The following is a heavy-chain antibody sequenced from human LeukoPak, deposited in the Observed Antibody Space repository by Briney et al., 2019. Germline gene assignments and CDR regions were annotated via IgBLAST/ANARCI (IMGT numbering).Heavy chain of an antibody. CDR1: GGSISSSSYY. CDR3: AREYSSSGNWFDP. CDR2: IYYSGST. J-gene: IGHJ5*02. Sequence: PSETLSLTCTVSGGSISSSSYYWGWIRQPPGKGLEWIGSIYYSGSTYYNPSLKSRVTISVDTSKSQFSLKLSSVTAADTAVYYCAREYSSSGNWFDPWGQGTLVTVSS. V-gene: IGHV4-39*07. D-gene: IGHD6-6*01.